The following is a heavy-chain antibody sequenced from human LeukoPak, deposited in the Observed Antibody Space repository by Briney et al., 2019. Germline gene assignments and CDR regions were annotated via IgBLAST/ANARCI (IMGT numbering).Heavy chain of an antibody. CDR2: IYYSGST. CDR1: GGSISSYY. D-gene: IGHD3-22*01. CDR3: ARGTYYYDSSGYH. J-gene: IGHJ5*02. Sequence: SETLSLTCTVSGGSISSYYWSWIRQPPGKGLEWIGYIYYSGSTNYNPSLKSRVTISVDTSKNQFSLKLSSVTAADTDVYYCARGTYYYDSSGYHWGQGTLVTVSS. V-gene: IGHV4-59*01.